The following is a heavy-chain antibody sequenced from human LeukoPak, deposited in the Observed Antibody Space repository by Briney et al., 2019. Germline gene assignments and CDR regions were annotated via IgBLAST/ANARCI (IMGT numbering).Heavy chain of an antibody. CDR2: INSDGSIT. V-gene: IGHV3-74*01. D-gene: IGHD5-18*01. J-gene: IGHJ6*02. CDR1: GFTFTTYW. Sequence: GGSLRLSCAASGFTFTTYWMHWVRQAPGKGLVWVSHINSDGSITSYADSVKGRFTISRDNAKNTLYLQMNSLRAEDTAVYYCARGAVGTANAAWGQGTTVTVSS. CDR3: ARGAVGTANAA.